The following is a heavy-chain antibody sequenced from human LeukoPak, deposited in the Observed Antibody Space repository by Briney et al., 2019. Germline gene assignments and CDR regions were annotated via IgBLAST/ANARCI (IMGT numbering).Heavy chain of an antibody. Sequence: SGGSLTLSCTASGFPFSSYAMSWVRQAPGKGLEWVSAISGSGGSTYYADSVKGGFTISRHISKHTVSAQMNSLRAEDTAVYYCAKDPVLEDTVDAFDIWGQGTMGTVSS. CDR3: AKDPVLEDTVDAFDI. CDR2: ISGSGGST. V-gene: IGHV3-23*01. D-gene: IGHD5-18*01. J-gene: IGHJ3*02. CDR1: GFPFSSYA.